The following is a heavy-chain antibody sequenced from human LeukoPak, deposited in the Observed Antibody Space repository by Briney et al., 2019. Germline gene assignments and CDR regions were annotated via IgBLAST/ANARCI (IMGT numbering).Heavy chain of an antibody. CDR2: VRYDETNK. CDR1: GFTFDNYG. CDR3: AKTHGPYCSGGTCLDYYYYMDV. D-gene: IGHD2-15*01. V-gene: IGHV3-30*02. J-gene: IGHJ6*03. Sequence: HPGGSLRLPCAASGFTFDNYGMHWVRQAPGKGLEWVAFVRYDETNKYYADSVKGRFTISRDNSKSTLYLQMNSLGVEDTAIYYCAKTHGPYCSGGTCLDYYYYMDVWGKGTTVTVSS.